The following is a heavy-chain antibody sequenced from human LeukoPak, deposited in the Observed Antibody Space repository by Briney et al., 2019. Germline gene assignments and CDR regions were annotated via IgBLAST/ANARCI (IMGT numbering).Heavy chain of an antibody. CDR3: ARFFGPPAYYFDS. CDR1: GFTFSSYA. Sequence: GGSLRLSCAASGFTFSSYAMHWVRQAPGKGLESVSVIYSGGSTYYADSVKGRFTISRDNSKNTLYLQINILRAEDTAVYYWARFFGPPAYYFDSWGQETLVTVSS. V-gene: IGHV3-53*01. J-gene: IGHJ4*02. D-gene: IGHD3-10*01. CDR2: IYSGGST.